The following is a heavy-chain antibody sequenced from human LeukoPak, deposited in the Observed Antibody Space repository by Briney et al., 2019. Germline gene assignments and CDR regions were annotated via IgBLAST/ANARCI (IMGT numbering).Heavy chain of an antibody. CDR3: ARTHSDFWSGYPLRFDP. J-gene: IGHJ5*02. Sequence: PSETLSLTCAVSGYSISSGYYWGWIRQPPGKGLEWIGSIYHSGSTYYNPSLKSRVTISVDTSKNQFSLKLSSVTAAGTAVYYCARTHSDFWSGYPLRFDPWGPGTLVTLSS. V-gene: IGHV4-38-2*01. CDR1: GYSISSGYY. CDR2: IYHSGST. D-gene: IGHD3-3*01.